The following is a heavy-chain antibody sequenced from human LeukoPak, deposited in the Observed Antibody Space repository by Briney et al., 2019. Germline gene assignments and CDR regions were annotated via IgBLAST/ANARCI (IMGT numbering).Heavy chain of an antibody. CDR2: IIPIFGTA. J-gene: IGHJ5*02. D-gene: IGHD6-19*01. Sequence: ASVKVSCKASGGTFSSYAISWVRQAPGQGLEWMGGIIPIFGTANYAQKFQGRVTITADESTSTAYMELSSLRSEDTAVYYCARGFRVAGHNWFDPWGQGTLVTVSS. CDR1: GGTFSSYA. CDR3: ARGFRVAGHNWFDP. V-gene: IGHV1-69*13.